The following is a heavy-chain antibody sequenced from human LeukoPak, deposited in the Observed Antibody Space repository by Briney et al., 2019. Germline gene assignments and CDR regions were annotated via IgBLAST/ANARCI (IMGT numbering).Heavy chain of an antibody. V-gene: IGHV4-39*07. CDR1: GGSISSGGYY. Sequence: PSETLSLTCTVSGGSISSGGYYWGWIRQPPGKGLEWIGSIYESGSTYYNPSLKSRVTMSVDTSTNEFSLKLRSVTAADTAVYYCARNGLMVFGVDYWGQGTLVTVSS. CDR3: ARNGLMVFGVDY. D-gene: IGHD2-8*01. CDR2: IYESGST. J-gene: IGHJ4*02.